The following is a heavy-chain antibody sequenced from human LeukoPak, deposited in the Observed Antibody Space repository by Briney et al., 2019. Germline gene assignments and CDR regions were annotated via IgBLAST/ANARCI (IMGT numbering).Heavy chain of an antibody. J-gene: IGHJ4*02. CDR3: AKGLAYYGSGSAWDY. CDR1: GFTFSSYA. D-gene: IGHD3-10*01. Sequence: GGSLRLSCAASGFTFSSYAMSWVRQAPGKGLEWVSAISGSGGSTYYADSVKGRFTIPRDNSKNTLYLQMNSLRAEDTAVYYCAKGLAYYGSGSAWDYWGQGTLVTVSS. V-gene: IGHV3-23*01. CDR2: ISGSGGST.